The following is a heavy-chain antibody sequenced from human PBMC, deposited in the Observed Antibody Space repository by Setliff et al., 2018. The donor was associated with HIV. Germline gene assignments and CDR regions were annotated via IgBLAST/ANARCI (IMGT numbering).Heavy chain of an antibody. Sequence: SETLSLTCTVSGGSLSSSNYYCGWIRQPPGKGLEWIVSIYYSGNTYYNPSLKSRVTISGDTSKKQFSLKLRAVTAADSAVYYCARQGRPGDFDSWGQGTLVTVSS. J-gene: IGHJ4*02. V-gene: IGHV4-39*01. CDR2: IYYSGNT. D-gene: IGHD7-27*01. CDR1: GGSLSSSNYY. CDR3: ARQGRPGDFDS.